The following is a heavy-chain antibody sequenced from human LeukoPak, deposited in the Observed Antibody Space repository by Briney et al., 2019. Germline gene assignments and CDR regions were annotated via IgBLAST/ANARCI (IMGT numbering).Heavy chain of an antibody. Sequence: SETLSLTCTVSGGSISSYQWSWIRQPPGKGLEWIGNIYDSGSANYNPSLKSRVVISVDTSKNQFSLNLTPVTAADTAVYYCARVGVDYSGNVLKYFFDYWGQGTLVTVSS. CDR2: IYDSGSA. CDR3: ARVGVDYSGNVLKYFFDY. J-gene: IGHJ4*02. D-gene: IGHD4-23*01. V-gene: IGHV4-59*01. CDR1: GGSISSYQ.